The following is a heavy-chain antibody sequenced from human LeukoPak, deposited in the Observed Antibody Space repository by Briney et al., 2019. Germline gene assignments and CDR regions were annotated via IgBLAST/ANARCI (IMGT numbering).Heavy chain of an antibody. CDR3: AMGSEGYCGRTDCRRT. CDR2: IGGSGGNT. Sequence: GGSLTLSCAASGFTFSSYAMNWVRQAPGKGLEWVSAIGGSGGNTYFADSVQGRFTISRDNSKNPLYLQMNSLRAEDTAVYYCAMGSEGYCGRTDCRRTWGQGTVVTVSS. V-gene: IGHV3-23*01. CDR1: GFTFSSYA. J-gene: IGHJ5*02. D-gene: IGHD5-12*01.